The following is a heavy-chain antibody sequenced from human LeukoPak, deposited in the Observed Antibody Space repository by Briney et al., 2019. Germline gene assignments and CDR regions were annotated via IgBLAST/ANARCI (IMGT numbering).Heavy chain of an antibody. CDR2: IIPIFGTA. D-gene: IGHD4-17*01. CDR1: GGTFSSYA. V-gene: IGHV1-69*05. CDR3: ARDRNYGDWDDAFDI. Sequence: GASVKVSCKASGGTFSSYAISWVRQAPGQGLEWMGRIIPIFGTANYAQKFQGRVTITTDESTSTAYMELSSLRSEDTAVYYCARDRNYGDWDDAFDIWGQGTMVTVSS. J-gene: IGHJ3*02.